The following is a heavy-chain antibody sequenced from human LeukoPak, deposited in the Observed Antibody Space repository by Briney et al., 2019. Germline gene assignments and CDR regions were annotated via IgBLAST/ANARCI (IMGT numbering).Heavy chain of an antibody. V-gene: IGHV4-30-4*08. CDR3: ARDCGPSDYNPYYFDY. CDR2: IYYSGST. J-gene: IGHJ4*02. CDR1: GGSISSGVYY. D-gene: IGHD2-21*01. Sequence: SETLSLTCTVSGGSISSGVYYWSWIRQPPGKGLEWIGYIYYSGSTYYNPSLKSRVTISVDTSKNQFSLKLSSVTAADTAVYYCARDCGPSDYNPYYFDYWGQGTLVTVSS.